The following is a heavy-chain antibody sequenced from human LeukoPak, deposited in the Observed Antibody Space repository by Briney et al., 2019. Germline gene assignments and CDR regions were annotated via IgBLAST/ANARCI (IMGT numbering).Heavy chain of an antibody. V-gene: IGHV3-30*04. J-gene: IGHJ3*02. D-gene: IGHD5-18*01. CDR3: ARWIQLWLRENDAFDI. CDR1: GFTFSSYA. CDR2: ISYDGSNK. Sequence: GGSLRLSCAASGFTFSSYAMHWVRQAPGKGLEWVAVISYDGSNKYYADSVKGRFTISRDNSKNTLYLQMSSLRAEDTAVYYCARWIQLWLRENDAFDIWGQGTMVTVSS.